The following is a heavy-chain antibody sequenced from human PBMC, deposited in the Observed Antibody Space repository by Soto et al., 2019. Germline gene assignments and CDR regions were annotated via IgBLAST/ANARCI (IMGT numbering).Heavy chain of an antibody. V-gene: IGHV4-34*01. CDR3: AREAPHHTRGPYGSGSYYPKPNWCDL. CDR2: INHSGST. J-gene: IGHJ5*02. CDR1: GGSFSGYY. D-gene: IGHD3-10*01. Sequence: SETLSLTCAVYGGSFSGYYWSWIRQPPGKGLEWIGEINHSGSTNYNPSLKSRVTISVDTSKNQFSLKLSSVTAADTAVYYCAREAPHHTRGPYGSGSYYPKPNWCDLWGQGTLVTVSS.